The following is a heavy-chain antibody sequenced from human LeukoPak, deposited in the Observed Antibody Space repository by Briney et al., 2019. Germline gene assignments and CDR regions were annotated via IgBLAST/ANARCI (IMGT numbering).Heavy chain of an antibody. Sequence: ASVKVSCKASGYTFTSYDINWVRQATGQGLEWMGWMNPNSGNTGYAQKFQGRVTMTEDTSTDTAYMELSSLRSEDTAVYYCVTADYGAIPGYWGQGTLVTVSS. D-gene: IGHD4-17*01. J-gene: IGHJ4*02. V-gene: IGHV1-8*02. CDR1: GYTFTSYD. CDR3: VTADYGAIPGY. CDR2: MNPNSGNT.